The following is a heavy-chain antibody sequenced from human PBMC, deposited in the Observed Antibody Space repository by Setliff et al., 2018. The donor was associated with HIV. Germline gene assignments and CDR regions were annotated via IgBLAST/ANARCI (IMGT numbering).Heavy chain of an antibody. CDR2: INPSDGSA. CDR3: VKEYHTEVTDTRVANYFDY. Sequence: GASVKVSCKASGYTFTSCFLHWVRQAPGQGLEYMGIINPSDGSADYVEKFQDRVTITRDTSTSTVYMEMSSLRSEDTAIYYCVKEYHTEVTDTRVANYFDYWGQGTLVTVSS. V-gene: IGHV1-46*01. CDR1: GYTFTSCF. D-gene: IGHD4-4*01. J-gene: IGHJ4*02.